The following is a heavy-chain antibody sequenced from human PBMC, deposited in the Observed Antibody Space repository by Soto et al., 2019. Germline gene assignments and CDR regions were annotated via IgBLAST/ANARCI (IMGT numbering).Heavy chain of an antibody. V-gene: IGHV1-46*03. CDR1: GYTFTSYY. J-gene: IGHJ6*03. D-gene: IGHD3-10*01. Sequence: ASVKVSCKASGYTFTSYYMHWVRQAPGQGLEWMGIINPSGGSTSYAQKFQGRVTMTRDTSTSTVYMELSSLRSEDTAVYYCARDPRGVILRGYLDVWGKGTTVTVSS. CDR2: INPSGGST. CDR3: ARDPRGVILRGYLDV.